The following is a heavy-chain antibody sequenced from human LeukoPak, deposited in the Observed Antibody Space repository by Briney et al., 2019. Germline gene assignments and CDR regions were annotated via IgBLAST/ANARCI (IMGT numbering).Heavy chain of an antibody. D-gene: IGHD3-3*01. CDR2: IRYDGSNK. J-gene: IGHJ4*02. Sequence: QPGGSLRLSCAASGFTFSSYGMHWVRQAPGKGLEGVAFIRYDGSNKYYADSVKGRFTISRDNSKNTLYLQMNSLRAEDTAAYYCAKDKLDDFWSGYAGLWGQGTLVTVSS. V-gene: IGHV3-30*02. CDR3: AKDKLDDFWSGYAGL. CDR1: GFTFSSYG.